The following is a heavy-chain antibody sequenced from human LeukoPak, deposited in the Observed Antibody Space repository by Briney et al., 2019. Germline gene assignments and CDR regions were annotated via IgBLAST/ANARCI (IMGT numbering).Heavy chain of an antibody. Sequence: PSETLSPTCTVSGGSISSSSAYWGWIRQPPGKGLEWIGSIYYSKNTYYNPSLKSRVTISADTSKNQFSLTLGSVSATDTAVYYCVSPRGFSYGYFDYWGQGTLVTVSS. CDR3: VSPRGFSYGYFDY. D-gene: IGHD5-18*01. J-gene: IGHJ4*02. CDR2: IYYSKNT. CDR1: GGSISSSSAY. V-gene: IGHV4-39*01.